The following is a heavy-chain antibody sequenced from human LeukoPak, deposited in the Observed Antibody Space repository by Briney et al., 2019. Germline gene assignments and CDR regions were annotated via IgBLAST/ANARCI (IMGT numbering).Heavy chain of an antibody. CDR3: ARDLPDYYDSSAYWDY. V-gene: IGHV7-4-1*02. CDR1: GYTFTSYA. CDR2: INTNTGNP. J-gene: IGHJ4*02. Sequence: ASVKVPCKASGYTFTSYAMNWVRQAPGQGLEWMGWINTNTGNPTYAQGFTGRFVFSLDTSVSTAYLQISSLKAEDTAVYYCARDLPDYYDSSAYWDYWGQGTLVTVSS. D-gene: IGHD3-22*01.